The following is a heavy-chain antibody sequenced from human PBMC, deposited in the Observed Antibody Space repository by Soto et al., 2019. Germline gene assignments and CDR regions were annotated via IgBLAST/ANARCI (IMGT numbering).Heavy chain of an antibody. V-gene: IGHV3-64*01. Sequence: GGSLRLSCAASGFTFSSYAMHWVRQAPGKGLEYVSAISSNGGSTYYANSVKGRFTISRDNSKNTLYLQMGSLRAEDMAVYYCARDGRKGRSLAFDYWGQGTLVTVSS. CDR1: GFTFSSYA. D-gene: IGHD6-13*01. J-gene: IGHJ4*02. CDR2: ISSNGGST. CDR3: ARDGRKGRSLAFDY.